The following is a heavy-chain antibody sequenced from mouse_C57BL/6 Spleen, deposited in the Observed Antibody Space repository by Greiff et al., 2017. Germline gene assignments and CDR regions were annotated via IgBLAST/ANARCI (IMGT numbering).Heavy chain of an antibody. D-gene: IGHD3-1*01. J-gene: IGHJ4*01. CDR1: GYSFTSYY. Sequence: VQLQQSGPELVKPGASVKISFKTSGYSFTSYYIHWVKQRPGQGLEWIGWIYPGSGNTKYNQKFKGKATLTAVPSSIAAYMQLSSLTTEDSAVYYCARAGRAFSCDMDYWGQGTSVTVSS. V-gene: IGHV1-66*01. CDR3: ARAGRAFSCDMDY. CDR2: IYPGSGNT.